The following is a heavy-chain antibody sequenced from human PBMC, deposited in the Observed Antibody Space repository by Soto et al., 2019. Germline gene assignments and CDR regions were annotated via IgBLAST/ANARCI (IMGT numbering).Heavy chain of an antibody. D-gene: IGHD1-26*01. CDR3: ARDSGSFSY. V-gene: IGHV3-21*01. J-gene: IGHJ4*02. CDR1: GFTFTTYN. Sequence: PGGSLRLSCAASGFTFTTYNMNWVRQAPGKGLEWVSSITGSSGYTYYADSVRGRFTISRDNAKNPLYLQMNSLRAEDTALYYCARDSGSFSYWGQGTLVTV. CDR2: ITGSSGYT.